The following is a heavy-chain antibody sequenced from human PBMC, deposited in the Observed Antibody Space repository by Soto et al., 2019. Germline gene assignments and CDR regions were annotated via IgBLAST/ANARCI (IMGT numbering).Heavy chain of an antibody. CDR1: EYSFTSYW. V-gene: IGHV5-51*01. CDR3: ARSATRILWFGDYDY. Sequence: EVQLVQSGAEVKKPGESLKISCKGSEYSFTSYWIGWVRQMPGKGLEWVGIIYPDDSDTRYSPSFQGKVTISADKSISTAYLQWSSPKASDTAMYYCARSATRILWFGDYDYWGQGTLVTVSS. J-gene: IGHJ4*02. CDR2: IYPDDSDT. D-gene: IGHD3-10*01.